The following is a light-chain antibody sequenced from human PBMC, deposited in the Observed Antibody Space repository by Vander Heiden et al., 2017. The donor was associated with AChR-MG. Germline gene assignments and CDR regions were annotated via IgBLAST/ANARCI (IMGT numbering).Light chain of an antibody. J-gene: IGKJ4*01. Sequence: DIQMTQSPSSLSASVGDRVTITCRASQAIGNFLDWYQQHPGKPPKRLIYGASSLQGGVPSRFTGSGSGTEFTLTISSLQPEDFATYYCLQDYTYPLTFGGGTKVEIK. V-gene: IGKV1-17*01. CDR2: GAS. CDR1: QAIGNF. CDR3: LQDYTYPLT.